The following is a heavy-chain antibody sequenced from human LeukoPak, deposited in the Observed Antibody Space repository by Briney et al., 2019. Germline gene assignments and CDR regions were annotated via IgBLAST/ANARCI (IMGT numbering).Heavy chain of an antibody. Sequence: GGSLRLSCAASGFTFSNYWMSWVRQAPGKGLEWVANIKQDGTEKYYVDSAKGRFTISRDNAKNSLYLQMNSLRAEDTAVYYCARESASSSSAEYWGQGTLVTVSS. D-gene: IGHD6-6*01. CDR2: IKQDGTEK. V-gene: IGHV3-7*01. J-gene: IGHJ4*02. CDR3: ARESASSSSAEY. CDR1: GFTFSNYW.